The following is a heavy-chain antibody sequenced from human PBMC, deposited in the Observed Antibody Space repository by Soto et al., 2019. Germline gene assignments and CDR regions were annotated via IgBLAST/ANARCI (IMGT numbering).Heavy chain of an antibody. Sequence: GGSLRLSCAASGFSFSISPMHWVRQAPGKGPEGVALISYDGTNKFYADSVKGRFTISRDNSKSTLYLQVDSLRPEDAAVYYCARXPKTSGGQHWAFNYFDSWGQGTLVTVSS. CDR1: GFSFSISP. J-gene: IGHJ4*02. V-gene: IGHV3-30-3*01. CDR2: ISYDGTNK. CDR3: ARXPKTSGGQHWAFNYFDS. D-gene: IGHD7-27*01.